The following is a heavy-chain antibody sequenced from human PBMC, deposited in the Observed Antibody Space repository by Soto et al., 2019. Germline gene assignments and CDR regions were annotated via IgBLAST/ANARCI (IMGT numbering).Heavy chain of an antibody. CDR3: ARLRGDYVYYYYYYMDV. Sequence: SETLSLTCTVSGGSISSSSYYWGWIRQPPGKGLEWIGSIYYSGSTYYNPSLKSRVTISVDTSKNQFSLKLSSVTAADTAVYYCARLRGDYVYYYYYYMDVWGKGTTVTVSS. CDR2: IYYSGST. V-gene: IGHV4-39*01. CDR1: GGSISSSSYY. D-gene: IGHD4-17*01. J-gene: IGHJ6*03.